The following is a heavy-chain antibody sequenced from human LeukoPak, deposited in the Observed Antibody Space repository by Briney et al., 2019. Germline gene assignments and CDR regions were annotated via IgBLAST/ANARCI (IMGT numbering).Heavy chain of an antibody. V-gene: IGHV3-21*01. CDR2: ISSGSNYI. CDR1: GFTFSSHS. D-gene: IGHD3-9*01. J-gene: IGHJ3*02. CDR3: ARAPPYYDIHRDAFDI. Sequence: GGSLRLSCAVSGFTFSSHSMIWVRQAPGKGLEWVSSISSGSNYIYYADSMKGRFTISRDNAKNSLYLQMNSLRAEDTAVYYCARAPPYYDIHRDAFDIWAQGTMVSVSS.